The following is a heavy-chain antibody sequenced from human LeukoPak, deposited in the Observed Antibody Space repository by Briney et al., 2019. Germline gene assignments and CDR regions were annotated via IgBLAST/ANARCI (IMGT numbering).Heavy chain of an antibody. Sequence: SETLSLTCTVSGGSISSYYWSWIRQPPGKGLEWIGYIYYSGSTNYNPSLKSRVTISVDTSKNQFSLKLSSVTAADTAVYYCARRASSRGTYYFDYWGQGTLVTVSS. D-gene: IGHD6-13*01. CDR1: GGSISSYY. J-gene: IGHJ4*02. CDR2: IYYSGST. CDR3: ARRASSRGTYYFDY. V-gene: IGHV4-59*01.